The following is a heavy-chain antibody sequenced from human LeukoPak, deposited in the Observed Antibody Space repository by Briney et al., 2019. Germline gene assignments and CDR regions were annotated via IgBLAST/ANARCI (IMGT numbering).Heavy chain of an antibody. V-gene: IGHV1-18*01. CDR3: ARDPYDSVWGSHRPYFDY. J-gene: IGHJ4*02. D-gene: IGHD3-16*01. Sequence: ASVKVSYKASGYTFSSYGISWVRQAPGQGLEWMGWISVHNGDTKYAQKFQDRVIMTTDTSTSTAYMELWGLRSDDTAVYYCARDPYDSVWGSHRPYFDYWGQGTLVTVSS. CDR1: GYTFSSYG. CDR2: ISVHNGDT.